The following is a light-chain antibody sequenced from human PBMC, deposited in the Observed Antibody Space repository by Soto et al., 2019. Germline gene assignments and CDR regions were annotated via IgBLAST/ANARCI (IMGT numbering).Light chain of an antibody. Sequence: EIVLTQSPGTLSLSPGERATLSCRASQSVSSSYLAWYQQKPGQAPRLLIYGASSRATGIPDRFSGSGSGTDFTLTISRLEPEDFAVYYCQQYGSSPWGFGGGTKVEI. J-gene: IGKJ4*01. CDR3: QQYGSSPWG. CDR1: QSVSSSY. CDR2: GAS. V-gene: IGKV3-20*01.